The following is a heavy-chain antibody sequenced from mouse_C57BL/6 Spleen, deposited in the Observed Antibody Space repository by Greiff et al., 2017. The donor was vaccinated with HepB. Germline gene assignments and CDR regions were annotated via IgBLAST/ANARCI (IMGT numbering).Heavy chain of an antibody. D-gene: IGHD2-4*01. CDR1: GFTFSSYG. CDR2: ISSGGSYT. V-gene: IGHV5-6*01. Sequence: EVKLMESGGDLVKPGGSLKLSCAASGFTFSSYGMSWVRQTPDKRLEWVATISSGGSYTYYPDSVKGRFTISRDNAKNTLYLQMSSLKSEDTAMYYCAHPFYYDYDEGFAYWGQGTLVTVSA. J-gene: IGHJ3*01. CDR3: AHPFYYDYDEGFAY.